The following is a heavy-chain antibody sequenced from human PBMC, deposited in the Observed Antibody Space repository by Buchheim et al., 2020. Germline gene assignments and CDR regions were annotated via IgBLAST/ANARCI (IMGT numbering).Heavy chain of an antibody. CDR1: GFTFTDYY. D-gene: IGHD2-15*01. J-gene: IGHJ4*02. V-gene: IGHV3-11*05. CDR3: ARFNSGDYSDY. CDR2: ISSSSTST. Sequence: QVQLVESGGGLVQPGGSLRLSCTASGFTFTDYYMNWIRQAPGKGLEWVSYISSSSTSTNYADSVKGRFTISRDNAKDSLYLQMNSLRAEDTAVYYCARFNSGDYSDYWGQGTL.